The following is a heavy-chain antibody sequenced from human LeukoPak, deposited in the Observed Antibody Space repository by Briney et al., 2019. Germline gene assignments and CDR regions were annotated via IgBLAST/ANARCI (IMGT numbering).Heavy chain of an antibody. CDR1: GFTFSSYS. Sequence: GGSLRLSCAASGFTFSSYSMNWVRQAPGKGLEWVSTISGSGGSIYYADSVKGRFTISRDNSKNTLYLQMNSLRAEDTAVYYCAKVPLIAAPKHFDYWGQGTLVTVSS. CDR3: AKVPLIAAPKHFDY. V-gene: IGHV3-23*01. J-gene: IGHJ4*02. CDR2: ISGSGGSI. D-gene: IGHD6-13*01.